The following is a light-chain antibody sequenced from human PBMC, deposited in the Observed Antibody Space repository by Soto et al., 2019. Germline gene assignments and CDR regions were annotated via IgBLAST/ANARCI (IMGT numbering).Light chain of an antibody. J-gene: IGKJ2*01. CDR1: ESLFGF. V-gene: IGKV3-15*01. Sequence: EIVMTQSPATLSVSPGERVTLSCRASESLFGFLAWYQHKPGQAPRLLIYAASTKPTGVPARFSGSGSATDFTLTISSLQPEDSAVYYCQSYNDWPFTFGQGTKVEIK. CDR3: QSYNDWPFT. CDR2: AAS.